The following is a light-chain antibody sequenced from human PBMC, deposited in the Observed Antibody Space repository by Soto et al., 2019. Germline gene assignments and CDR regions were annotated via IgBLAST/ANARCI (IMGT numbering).Light chain of an antibody. V-gene: IGLV1-47*02. CDR2: SNN. Sequence: QSVLTQPPSASGTPGQRVTISCSGSSSNIGSNYVYWYQQLPGTAPNLLIYSNNQRPSGVPDRFSGSKSGTSASLAISGLRSEDEADYYCAAWDDSLSGYVFGTGTKLTGL. CDR3: AAWDDSLSGYV. CDR1: SSNIGSNY. J-gene: IGLJ1*01.